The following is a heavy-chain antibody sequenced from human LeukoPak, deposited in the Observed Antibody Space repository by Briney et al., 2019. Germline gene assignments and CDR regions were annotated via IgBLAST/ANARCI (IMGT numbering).Heavy chain of an antibody. D-gene: IGHD2-2*01. J-gene: IGHJ4*02. CDR2: ITSSGDTI. V-gene: IGHV3-48*01. Sequence: GGSLRLSCTTSVFPFSRYSMNWVRQAPGKGLEWVSYITSSGDTIYYADSVKGRFTISRDNAKNSVYLQMNSLRAEDTAVYYCASGYCSSTSCPLDYWGQGTLVTVSS. CDR1: VFPFSRYS. CDR3: ASGYCSSTSCPLDY.